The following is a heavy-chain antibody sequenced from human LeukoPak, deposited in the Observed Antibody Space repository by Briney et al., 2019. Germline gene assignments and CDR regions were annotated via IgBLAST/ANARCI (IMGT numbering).Heavy chain of an antibody. J-gene: IGHJ6*02. V-gene: IGHV1-69*01. Sequence: SVKVSCKAFGGTFSSYAISWVRQAPGQGLEWMGGIIPIFGTANYAQKFQGRVTITADESTSTAYMELSSLRSEDTAVYYCASPRYYDFWSGTPAYGMDVWGQGTTVTVSS. CDR2: IIPIFGTA. CDR3: ASPRYYDFWSGTPAYGMDV. D-gene: IGHD3-3*01. CDR1: GGTFSSYA.